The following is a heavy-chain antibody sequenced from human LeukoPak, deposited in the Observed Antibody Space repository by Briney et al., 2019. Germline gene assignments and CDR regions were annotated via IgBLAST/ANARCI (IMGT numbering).Heavy chain of an antibody. D-gene: IGHD5-12*01. CDR1: GYTFTSYG. Sequence: ASVKVSCKASGYTFTSYGISWVRQAPGQGLEWIGWISAYNGNTNYAQKFQGRVTMTRDTSISTAYMELSRLRSDDTAVYYCATSYGGYVAAKRQFDYWGQGTLVTVSS. V-gene: IGHV1-18*01. CDR2: ISAYNGNT. CDR3: ATSYGGYVAAKRQFDY. J-gene: IGHJ4*02.